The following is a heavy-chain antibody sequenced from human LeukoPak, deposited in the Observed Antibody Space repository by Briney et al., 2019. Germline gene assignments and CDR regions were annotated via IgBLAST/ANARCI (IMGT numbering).Heavy chain of an antibody. CDR1: GGSFSGYY. V-gene: IGHV4-34*01. Sequence: SETLSLTCAVYGGSFSGYYWSWIRQPPGKGLEWIGEINHSGSTNYNPSLKSRVTISVDTSKNQFSLKLSSVTAADTAVYYCARGKYDFWSGYCRNQATHSTYYFDYWGQGTLVTVSS. J-gene: IGHJ4*02. D-gene: IGHD3-3*01. CDR3: ARGKYDFWSGYCRNQATHSTYYFDY. CDR2: INHSGST.